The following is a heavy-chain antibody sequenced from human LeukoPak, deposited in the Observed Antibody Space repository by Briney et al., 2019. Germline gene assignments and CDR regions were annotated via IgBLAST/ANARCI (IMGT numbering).Heavy chain of an antibody. CDR2: IYYSGSN. D-gene: IGHD3-10*01. Sequence: SETLSLTCTVSGGSISSYYWSWIRQPPGKGLEWIGYIYYSGSNNYNPSLKSRVTISVDTSKNQFSLKLTSVTAADTAVYYCARGRNTLVRGALGQTSLYYYSYYMDVWGKGTTVTVSS. CDR1: GGSISSYY. J-gene: IGHJ6*03. V-gene: IGHV4-59*12. CDR3: ARGRNTLVRGALGQTSLYYYSYYMDV.